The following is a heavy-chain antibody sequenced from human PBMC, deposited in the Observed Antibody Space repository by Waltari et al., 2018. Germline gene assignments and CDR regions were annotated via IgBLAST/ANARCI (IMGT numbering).Heavy chain of an antibody. D-gene: IGHD2-21*02. V-gene: IGHV4-34*01. CDR1: DGALCRTP. J-gene: IGHJ4*02. CDR3: ARGPQSGTERWRQLTKFSSNYFDY. CDR2: VNHGGDI. Sequence: QPQLPPSGAGLLTPSATLRHTREVEDGALCRTPWTWVRQPPRVGLEWIGEVNHGGDINYNPSLKSRVTISVEPSKSQFSLKLTSVTAADTAVYYCARGPQSGTERWRQLTKFSSNYFDYWGQGGQVTVSS.